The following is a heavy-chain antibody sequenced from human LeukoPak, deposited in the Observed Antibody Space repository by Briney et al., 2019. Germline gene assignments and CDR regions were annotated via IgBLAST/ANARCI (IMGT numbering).Heavy chain of an antibody. CDR1: GFTFSTYS. V-gene: IGHV3-48*01. CDR2: ISSSSSTI. CDR3: ARVQYCSSTSCPYYYYYMDV. D-gene: IGHD2-2*01. Sequence: GGSLRLSCAVSGFTFSTYSMNWVRQAPGKGLEWVSYISSSSSTIYYADSVKGRFTISRDNAKNSLYLQMNSLRAEDTAVYYCARVQYCSSTSCPYYYYYMDVWGKGTTVTVSS. J-gene: IGHJ6*03.